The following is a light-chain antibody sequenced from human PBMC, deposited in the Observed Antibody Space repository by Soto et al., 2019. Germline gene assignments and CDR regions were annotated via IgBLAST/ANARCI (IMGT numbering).Light chain of an antibody. Sequence: DIQVTQSPSSVSASVGDRVTITCQASQDISTFLNLYQQKPWKAHKLLIYAASILQSGVPSRFSGSGSGTDFTLTINSLQPEDFATYYCQQSYSTPKVTFGQGTRLEIK. CDR1: QDISTF. V-gene: IGKV1-39*01. CDR3: QQSYSTPKVT. J-gene: IGKJ5*01. CDR2: AAS.